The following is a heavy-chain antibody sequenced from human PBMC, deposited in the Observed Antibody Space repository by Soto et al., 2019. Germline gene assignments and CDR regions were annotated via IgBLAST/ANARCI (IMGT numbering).Heavy chain of an antibody. V-gene: IGHV4-31*03. J-gene: IGHJ4*02. D-gene: IGHD2-15*01. CDR1: GGSIINGDTY. CDR2: INYRGTT. CDR3: ARDAPGVAPY. Sequence: SETLSLTCTVSGGSIINGDTYLNWIRQHPEKGLEWMGYINYRGTTNYNPALKSRILISIDTSKNQFSLRLTSVTAADTAVYYCARDAPGVAPYWGQGTLVTVSS.